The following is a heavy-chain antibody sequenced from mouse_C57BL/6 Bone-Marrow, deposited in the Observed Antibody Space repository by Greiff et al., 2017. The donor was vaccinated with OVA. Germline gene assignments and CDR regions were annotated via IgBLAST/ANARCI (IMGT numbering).Heavy chain of an antibody. CDR1: EYEFPSHD. V-gene: IGHV5-2*01. D-gene: IGHD2-3*01. CDR3: ARHSDGYYFMDY. CDR2: INSDGGST. Sequence: EVQGVEPGGGLVQPGESLKLSCESNEYEFPSHDMSWVRKTPEKRLELVAAINSDGGSTYYPDTMERRFIISRDNTKKTLYLQLSSLRSEDTALYYCARHSDGYYFMDYWGQGTSVTVSS. J-gene: IGHJ4*01.